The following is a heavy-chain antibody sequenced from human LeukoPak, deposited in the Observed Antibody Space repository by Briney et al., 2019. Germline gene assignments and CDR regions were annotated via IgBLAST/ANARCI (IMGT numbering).Heavy chain of an antibody. CDR1: GFTFSSYA. Sequence: GGSLRLSCAASGFTFSSYAMSWVRQAPGKGLEWVSAMSGGGDSTYYTDSVKGRFTISRDNSKNTLYLQMNSLRAEDTAVYYCAKDTQSRWYSIGWLYFFDYWGQGTLVTVSS. D-gene: IGHD6-19*01. CDR2: MSGGGDST. V-gene: IGHV3-23*01. J-gene: IGHJ4*02. CDR3: AKDTQSRWYSIGWLYFFDY.